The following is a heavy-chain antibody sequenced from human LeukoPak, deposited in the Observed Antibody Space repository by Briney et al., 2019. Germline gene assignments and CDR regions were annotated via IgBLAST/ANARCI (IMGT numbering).Heavy chain of an antibody. CDR3: ARVLEDMTSTVYYFDY. CDR2: IYYSGST. J-gene: IGHJ4*02. D-gene: IGHD3-3*01. CDR1: GGSISSYY. V-gene: IGHV4-59*12. Sequence: SETLSLTCTVSGGSISSYYWSWIRQPPGKGLEWIGYIYYSGSTNYNPSLKSRVTISVDTSKNQFSLKLSSVTAADTAVYYCARVLEDMTSTVYYFDYWGQGTLVTVSS.